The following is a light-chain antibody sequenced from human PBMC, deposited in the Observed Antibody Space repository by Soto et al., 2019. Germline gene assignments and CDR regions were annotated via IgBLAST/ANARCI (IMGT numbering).Light chain of an antibody. CDR2: EAS. Sequence: DIQMTQSPSTLSVSVGDRVTITCRASQNIGSRLAWYQQKIGKAPKLLIYEASTLDTGVPSRFSGSGSGTEFTLTISSLQPDDFATYFCQQYNSYNTFGQGTKLEIE. CDR3: QQYNSYNT. V-gene: IGKV1-5*03. J-gene: IGKJ2*01. CDR1: QNIGSR.